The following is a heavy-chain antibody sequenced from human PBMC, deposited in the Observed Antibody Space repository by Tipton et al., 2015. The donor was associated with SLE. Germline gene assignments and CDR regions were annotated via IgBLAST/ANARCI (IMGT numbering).Heavy chain of an antibody. D-gene: IGHD3-16*01. J-gene: IGHJ5*02. CDR1: GFTFDDYS. CDR2: ITWDGVRT. CDR3: ASRGFPGGAGNWFDP. V-gene: IGHV3-43*01. Sequence: SLRLSCAASGFTFDDYSMHWVRQAPGKGLEWVSLITWDGVRTYYADSVEGRFTISRDNSKNTLYLQMNSLRAEDTAVYYCASRGFPGGAGNWFDPWGQGTLVTVSS.